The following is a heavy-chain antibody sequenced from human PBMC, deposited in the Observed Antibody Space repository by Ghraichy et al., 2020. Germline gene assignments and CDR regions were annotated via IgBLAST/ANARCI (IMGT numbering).Heavy chain of an antibody. CDR2: ISYDGSNN. D-gene: IGHD3-16*02. V-gene: IGHV3-30*18. Sequence: GGPLRLSCAASGFTFSSYGMHWVRQAPGKGLEWVAVISYDGSNNYSADSVKGRFTISRENSKNTLYLQMNSLRAEDTAVYYCAKDKVGDDYVWGSYRYTGHLDYWGQGTLVTVSS. J-gene: IGHJ4*02. CDR1: GFTFSSYG. CDR3: AKDKVGDDYVWGSYRYTGHLDY.